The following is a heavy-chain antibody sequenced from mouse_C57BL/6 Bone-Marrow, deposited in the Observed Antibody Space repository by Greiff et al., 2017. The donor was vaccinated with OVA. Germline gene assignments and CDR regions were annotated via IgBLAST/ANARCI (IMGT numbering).Heavy chain of an antibody. CDR2: IYPRSGNT. D-gene: IGHD4-1*01. V-gene: IGHV1-81*01. Sequence: VQLKESGAELARPGASVKLSCKASGYTLTSYGISWVKQRTGQGLEWIGEIYPRSGNTYYNEKFKGKTTLPADKSSSTAYMELRSLTSEDAAVYFCALTQYFDVWGTGTTVTVSS. J-gene: IGHJ1*03. CDR1: GYTLTSYG. CDR3: ALTQYFDV.